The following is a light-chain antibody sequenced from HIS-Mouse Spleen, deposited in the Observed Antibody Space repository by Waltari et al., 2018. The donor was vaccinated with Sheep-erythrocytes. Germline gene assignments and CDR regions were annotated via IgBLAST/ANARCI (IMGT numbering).Light chain of an antibody. J-gene: IGKJ4*01. CDR2: DAS. CDR1: QSVSSY. V-gene: IGKV3-11*01. Sequence: EIVLTQSPATLSLSPGERATLSCRASQSVSSYLAWYQQKPGQAPRPLIYDASNRATGIPARFSGSGSGTDFTLTISSLEPDDFAVYYCQQRSNWLTFGGGTKVEIK. CDR3: QQRSNWLT.